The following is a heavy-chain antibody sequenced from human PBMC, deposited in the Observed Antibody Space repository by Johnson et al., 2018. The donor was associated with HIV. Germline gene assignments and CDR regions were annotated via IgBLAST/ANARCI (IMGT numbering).Heavy chain of an antibody. J-gene: IGHJ3*02. CDR3: EILPDYYDSSGYYHDDAFEI. CDR2: ISGSGGST. V-gene: IGHV3-23*04. D-gene: IGHD3-22*01. CDR1: GFTFDDYA. Sequence: VLLVESGGVVVQPGGSLRLSCAASGFTFDDYAMHWVRQAPGKGLEWVSAISGSGGSTYYADSVKGRFTISRDNSKNTLYLQMNSLRAEDTAVYYCEILPDYYDSSGYYHDDAFEIWGQGTMVTVSS.